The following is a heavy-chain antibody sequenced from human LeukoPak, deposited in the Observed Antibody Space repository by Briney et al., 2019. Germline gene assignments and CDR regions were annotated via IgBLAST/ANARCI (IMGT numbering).Heavy chain of an antibody. J-gene: IGHJ6*03. CDR3: ARGGCSSTSCSYYYYYYYMDV. Sequence: SETLSLTCIVSGGSITTSDNYWGWIRQPPGKGLEWIGAVHNSRSTYYNPSLKSRITMSIDRSTNRFSLKLSSVTAADTAVYYCARGGCSSTSCSYYYYYYYMDVWGKGTTVTISS. CDR2: VHNSRST. CDR1: GGSITTSDNY. D-gene: IGHD2-2*01. V-gene: IGHV4-39*07.